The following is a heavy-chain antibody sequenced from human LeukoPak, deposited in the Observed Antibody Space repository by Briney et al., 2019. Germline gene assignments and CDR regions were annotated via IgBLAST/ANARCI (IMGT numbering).Heavy chain of an antibody. CDR3: ARPGWSDGGL. J-gene: IGHJ3*01. CDR1: GYSFTDYW. CDR2: TYPGDSET. D-gene: IGHD1-1*01. Sequence: GESLKISCQGSGYSFTDYWIGWVRQMPGKGLEWMGITYPGDSETRYRPSFQGQVTISVDKSISTAYLQWSSLKASDTAMYYCARPGWSDGGLWGQGTMVTVSS. V-gene: IGHV5-51*01.